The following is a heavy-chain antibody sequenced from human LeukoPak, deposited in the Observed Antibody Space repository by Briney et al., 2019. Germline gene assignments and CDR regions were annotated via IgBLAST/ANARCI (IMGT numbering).Heavy chain of an antibody. V-gene: IGHV3-11*01. J-gene: IGHJ5*02. CDR1: GFTFSDYY. CDR2: ISSSGSNI. Sequence: PGGSLRLSCAASGFTFSDYYMSWIRQAPGKGLEWVSYISSSGSNIYYADSVKGRFTISRDNAKNSLYLQMNSLRAEDTAVYYCARETYYYGPQGFDPWGQGTLVTVSS. D-gene: IGHD3-10*01. CDR3: ARETYYYGPQGFDP.